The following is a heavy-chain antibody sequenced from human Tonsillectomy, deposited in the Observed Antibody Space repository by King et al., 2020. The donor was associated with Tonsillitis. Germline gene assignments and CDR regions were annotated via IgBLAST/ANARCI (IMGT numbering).Heavy chain of an antibody. D-gene: IGHD6-13*01. CDR3: GRGRSNSVDF. J-gene: IGHJ4*02. CDR1: GFTFSSYW. CDR2: TNPDGSQK. Sequence: VQLVESGGDLVQTGGSLRLSCAASGFTFSSYWMNWVRQAPGKGLDWVANTNPDGSQKNYVDSVKGRFTISRDNDKNSLYLQMNSLRDEDTAIYYCGRGRSNSVDFWGQGTLVTVSS. V-gene: IGHV3-7*03.